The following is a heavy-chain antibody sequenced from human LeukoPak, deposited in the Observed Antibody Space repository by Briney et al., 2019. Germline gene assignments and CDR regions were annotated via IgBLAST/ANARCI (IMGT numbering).Heavy chain of an antibody. CDR2: IYPGDSDT. J-gene: IGHJ3*02. D-gene: IGHD2-15*01. V-gene: IGHV5-51*01. CDR1: GSRFTSYW. CDR3: ASPGSGSTQDAFDI. Sequence: GAPLKISSKGSGSRFTSYWIGWGRQLPGKGLEWMGIIYPGDSDTRYSPSFQGQVTISADKSINTAYLQWSSLKASDTAMYYCASPGSGSTQDAFDIWGQGTMVTVSS.